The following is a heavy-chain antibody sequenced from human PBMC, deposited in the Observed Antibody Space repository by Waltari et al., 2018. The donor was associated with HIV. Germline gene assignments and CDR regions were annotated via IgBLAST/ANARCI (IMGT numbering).Heavy chain of an antibody. Sequence: QVQPGQSGTASKKPRASVKVSVKAPGYTFTSYAMNWVRQAPGQGLEWMGCSDTTTENPTYAQGFTGLFVFSLNTSVSTAYLQISSLKAEDTAVYYCARLFDWGQGTLVTVSS. D-gene: IGHD3-10*02. CDR1: GYTFTSYA. CDR2: SDTTTENP. CDR3: ARLFD. J-gene: IGHJ4*02. V-gene: IGHV7-4-1*02.